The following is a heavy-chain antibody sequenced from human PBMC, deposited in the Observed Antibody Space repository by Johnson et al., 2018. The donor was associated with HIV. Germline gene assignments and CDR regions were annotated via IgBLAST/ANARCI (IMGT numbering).Heavy chain of an antibody. CDR3: ARAVGGSYHDAFDI. Sequence: VQLVESGGGVVQPGGSLRLSCAASGFTVSTYYMTWVRQASGKGLELVSLLYSSGKTYYADSVKGRFTISRYNSKNTLYLQMNSLRAEDTALYYCARAVGGSYHDAFDIWGQGTMVTVSS. J-gene: IGHJ3*02. V-gene: IGHV3-53*01. CDR1: GFTVSTYY. D-gene: IGHD1-26*01. CDR2: LYSSGKT.